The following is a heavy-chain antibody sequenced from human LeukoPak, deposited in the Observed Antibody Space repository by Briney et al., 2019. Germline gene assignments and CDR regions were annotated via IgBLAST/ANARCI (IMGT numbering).Heavy chain of an antibody. Sequence: GGSLRLSCAASGFTFSNHGMHWVRQAPGKGLEWVALIWYDGSNKEYAESEKGRFTISRDNSKNTLYLQMNSLRDEDTAVYYCARDQGSSTTAPKRKGRFDPWGQGTLVTVSS. V-gene: IGHV3-33*01. J-gene: IGHJ5*02. D-gene: IGHD1-1*01. CDR1: GFTFSNHG. CDR2: IWYDGSNK. CDR3: ARDQGSSTTAPKRKGRFDP.